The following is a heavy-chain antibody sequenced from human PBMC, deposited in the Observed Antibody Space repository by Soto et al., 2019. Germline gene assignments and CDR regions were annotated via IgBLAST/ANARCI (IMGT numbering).Heavy chain of an antibody. Sequence: GGSLRRSCAASVFTFSSHGMHWVRQAPGKGLEWVAYASYDGSNKYYADSVKGRFTISRDNSKYTLYLEMNSLRPEDTAVYYCAKRLPCSGGDCSAGHFFDYWGQGTLVTVSS. J-gene: IGHJ4*02. CDR1: VFTFSSHG. CDR2: ASYDGSNK. D-gene: IGHD2-21*02. CDR3: AKRLPCSGGDCSAGHFFDY. V-gene: IGHV3-30*18.